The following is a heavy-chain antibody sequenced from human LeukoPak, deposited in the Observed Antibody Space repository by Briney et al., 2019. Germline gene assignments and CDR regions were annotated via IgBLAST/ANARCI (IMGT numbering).Heavy chain of an antibody. CDR2: ISGSGGST. CDR1: GFTFSNYA. J-gene: IGHJ1*01. V-gene: IGHV3-23*01. D-gene: IGHD4-17*01. CDR3: ATNYGDYVEYFQH. Sequence: GGSLRLSCAASGFTFSNYAMSWVRQSPGKGLEWVSTISGSGGSTYYADSVKGRFTISRDNSKNTLYLQMNSLRAEDTAVCYCATNYGDYVEYFQHWGQGTLVTVSS.